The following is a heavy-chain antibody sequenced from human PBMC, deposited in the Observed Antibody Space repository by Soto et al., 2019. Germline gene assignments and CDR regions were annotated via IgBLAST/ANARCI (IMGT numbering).Heavy chain of an antibody. D-gene: IGHD3-10*01. V-gene: IGHV3-7*05. CDR2: IKQDGSEE. Sequence: GGSLRLSCAASGFTFSTYWMNWVRQAPGKGLEWVAIIKQDGSEEFYVDSVKGRFTISRDNAKNSAYLQLNSLRDEDTAVYYCARDGRKRLWFGELGWYYYYGMDVWGQGTTVTVSS. J-gene: IGHJ6*02. CDR1: GFTFSTYW. CDR3: ARDGRKRLWFGELGWYYYYGMDV.